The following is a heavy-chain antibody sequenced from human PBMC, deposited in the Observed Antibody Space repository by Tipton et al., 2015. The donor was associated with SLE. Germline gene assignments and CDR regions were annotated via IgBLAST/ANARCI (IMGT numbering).Heavy chain of an antibody. J-gene: IGHJ2*01. D-gene: IGHD2-15*01. Sequence: SLRLSCAASGFTFSRHWMSWVRQAPGQGLEWVANIHEDGGEKYYVDSVKGRFTISRDNADNSVFLQMNILRADDTAVYYCARRIGYCSGGSCYSFWYFDLWGRGTLVTVSS. CDR3: ARRIGYCSGGSCYSFWYFDL. CDR2: IHEDGGEK. CDR1: GFTFSRHW. V-gene: IGHV3-7*01.